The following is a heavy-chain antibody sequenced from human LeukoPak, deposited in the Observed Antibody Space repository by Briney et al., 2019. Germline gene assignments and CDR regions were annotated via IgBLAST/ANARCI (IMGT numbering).Heavy chain of an antibody. CDR3: ARGRYYDFGDY. V-gene: IGHV4-59*01. CDR2: IYYSGST. D-gene: IGHD3-3*01. Sequence: SETLSLTCTVSGGSISNYYWNWIRQPPGKGLEWIGYIYYSGSTNYNPSLKSRVTILVDTSKNQFSLKLSSVTAADTAVYYCARGRYYDFGDYWGQGTLVTVSS. J-gene: IGHJ4*02. CDR1: GGSISNYY.